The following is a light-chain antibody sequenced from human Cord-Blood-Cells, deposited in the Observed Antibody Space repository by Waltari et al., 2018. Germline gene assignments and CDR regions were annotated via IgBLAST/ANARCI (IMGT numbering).Light chain of an antibody. CDR3: QQYGSSPRT. V-gene: IGKV3-20*01. Sequence: LSPGERATLSCRASQSVSSSYLAWYQQKPGQAPRLLIYGASSRATGIPDRFSGSGSGTDFTLTISRLEPEDFAVYYCQQYGSSPRTFGQGTKLEIK. CDR2: GAS. CDR1: QSVSSSY. J-gene: IGKJ2*01.